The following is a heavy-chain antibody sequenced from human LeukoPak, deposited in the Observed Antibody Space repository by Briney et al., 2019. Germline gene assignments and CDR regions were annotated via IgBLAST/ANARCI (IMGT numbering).Heavy chain of an antibody. J-gene: IGHJ5*02. D-gene: IGHD4-17*01. V-gene: IGHV1-18*01. CDR3: ARSHGDYDNVPNGS. CDR2: ISAHTGTT. Sequence: ASVKVSCKASGYTFTSYGISWVRQAPGQGLEWMGWISAHTGTTNYAQKFQGRVTMTIDTSTSTAFMELRSLRSDDTAVYYCARSHGDYDNVPNGSWGQGTLVTVSS. CDR1: GYTFTSYG.